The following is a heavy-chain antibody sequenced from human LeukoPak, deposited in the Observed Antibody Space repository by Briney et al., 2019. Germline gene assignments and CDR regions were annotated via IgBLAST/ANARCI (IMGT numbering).Heavy chain of an antibody. J-gene: IGHJ6*03. Sequence: ASVKVSCKASGYTFTSYDINWVRQATGQGLEWMGWMNPNSGNTGYAQMFQGRVTITRNTSISTAYMELSSLRSEDTAVYYCARGSLGGEYYYYYYYMDVWGKGTTVTVSS. CDR1: GYTFTSYD. CDR2: MNPNSGNT. D-gene: IGHD3-16*01. CDR3: ARGSLGGEYYYYYYYMDV. V-gene: IGHV1-8*03.